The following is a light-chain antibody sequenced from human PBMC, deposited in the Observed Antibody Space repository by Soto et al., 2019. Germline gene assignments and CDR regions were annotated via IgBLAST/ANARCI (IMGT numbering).Light chain of an antibody. CDR2: GNS. V-gene: IGLV1-40*01. CDR3: QSYDSSLSPNWV. J-gene: IGLJ3*02. Sequence: QSVLTQPPSVSGAPGQRVTISCTGSSSNIGAGYDVHWYQQLPGTAPKLLIYGNSNRPSGVPDRFSGSKSGTSASLAITGLQAGDEADYYCQSYDSSLSPNWVFGGGTKLTVL. CDR1: SSNIGAGYD.